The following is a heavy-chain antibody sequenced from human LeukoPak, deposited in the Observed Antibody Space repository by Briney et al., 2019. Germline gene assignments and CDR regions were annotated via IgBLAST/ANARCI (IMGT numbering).Heavy chain of an antibody. V-gene: IGHV1-69-2*01. CDR2: VDPQDGEA. CDR3: AIDYWNAYPYYLDD. D-gene: IGHD3-3*01. CDR1: GYTFTDYY. J-gene: IGHJ4*02. Sequence: ASVKISCKTSGYTFTDYYIHWVQQAPGRGLEWVGRVDPQDGEAIYAQSYQGRVTITADRSTGTSYMELTSLRSEDTAIYHCAIDYWNAYPYYLDDWGQGTPVTVSS.